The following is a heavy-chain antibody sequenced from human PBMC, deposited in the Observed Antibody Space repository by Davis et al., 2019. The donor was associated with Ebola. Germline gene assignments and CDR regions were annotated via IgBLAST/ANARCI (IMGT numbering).Heavy chain of an antibody. CDR3: ARYCHYTDCSYFDC. V-gene: IGHV3-23*01. D-gene: IGHD2-15*01. CDR2: ISASEGHT. CDR1: GFTFSNYD. Sequence: PGGSLRLSCAASGFTFSNYDMSWVRHVPGKGLEWVSTISASEGHTHYSDSVRGRFTISRDNSKNTLYLQMNSLRAEDTATYYCARYCHYTDCSYFDCWGQEPWSPSPQ. J-gene: IGHJ4*01.